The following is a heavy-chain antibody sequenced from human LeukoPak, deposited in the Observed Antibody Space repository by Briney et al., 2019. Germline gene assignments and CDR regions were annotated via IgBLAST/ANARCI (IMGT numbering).Heavy chain of an antibody. V-gene: IGHV4-61*02. D-gene: IGHD6-19*01. J-gene: IGHJ5*02. CDR1: GGSISSGSYY. CDR2: IYTSGST. CDR3: ARDGWGES. Sequence: SETLSLTCTVSGGSISSGSYYWSWIRQPAGKGLEWIGRIYTSGSTNYNPSLKSRVTISVDTSKNQFSLKLSSVTAADAAVYYCARDGWGESWGQGTLVTVSS.